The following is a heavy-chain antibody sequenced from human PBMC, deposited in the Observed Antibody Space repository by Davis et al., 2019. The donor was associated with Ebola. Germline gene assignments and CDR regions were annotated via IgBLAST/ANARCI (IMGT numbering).Heavy chain of an antibody. CDR3: ARARTYYYGMDV. Sequence: PGGSLRLSCATSGFTFTNYWMHWVRQAPGKGLVWVSRISGGGGTTDYAASVKGRFTISRDYAKNTLYLQMNSLRAEDTAVYYCARARTYYYGMDVWGQGTTVTVSS. D-gene: IGHD3/OR15-3a*01. J-gene: IGHJ6*02. CDR1: GFTFTNYW. CDR2: ISGGGGTT. V-gene: IGHV3-74*01.